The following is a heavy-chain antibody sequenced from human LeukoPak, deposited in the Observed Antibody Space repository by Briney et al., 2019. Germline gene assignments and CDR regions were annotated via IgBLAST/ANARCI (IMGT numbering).Heavy chain of an antibody. J-gene: IGHJ4*02. V-gene: IGHV3-53*01. Sequence: GGSLRLSCAASGFTFSNAWMTWVRQAPGKGLEWVSVLYSGGSTYYADSVKGRFTISRDNSKNTLYLQMNSLRAEDTAVYYCARAPRMVYFDYWGQGTLVTVSS. CDR1: GFTFSNAW. CDR2: LYSGGST. CDR3: ARAPRMVYFDY. D-gene: IGHD2-15*01.